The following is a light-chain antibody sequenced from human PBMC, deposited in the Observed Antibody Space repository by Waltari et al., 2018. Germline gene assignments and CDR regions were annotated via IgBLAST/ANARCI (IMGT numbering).Light chain of an antibody. Sequence: QSALTQPRPVSGSPGQSVTTSCTGTSSDVGGYNYVSRYQPHPGKAPNLMIYDVSKRPSGVPDRFSGSKSGNTASLTISGLQAEDEADYYCCSYAGSYTWVFGGGTKLTVL. V-gene: IGLV2-11*01. J-gene: IGLJ3*02. CDR3: CSYAGSYTWV. CDR1: SSDVGGYNY. CDR2: DVS.